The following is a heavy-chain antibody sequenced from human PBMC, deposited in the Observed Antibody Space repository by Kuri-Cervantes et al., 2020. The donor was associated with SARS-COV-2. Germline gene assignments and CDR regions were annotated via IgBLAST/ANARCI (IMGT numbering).Heavy chain of an antibody. D-gene: IGHD4-17*01. CDR1: GFTFRSYA. J-gene: IGHJ4*02. Sequence: GEARKISCAASGFTFRSYAMSWVRQAPGKGLEWVSVIYSGVSSTYYADSVKGRFTISRDKYKNTLYMQMNSLRAEDTALYYCAKDREVHDYGDAFDYWGQGTLVTVSS. CDR3: AKDREVHDYGDAFDY. CDR2: IYSGVSST. V-gene: IGHV3-23*03.